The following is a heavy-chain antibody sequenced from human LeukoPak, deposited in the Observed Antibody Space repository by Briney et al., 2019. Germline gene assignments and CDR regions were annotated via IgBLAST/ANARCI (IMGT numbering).Heavy chain of an antibody. CDR3: AREQYYYDNSGYYDF. V-gene: IGHV1-18*01. CDR2: TTAYNGNT. J-gene: IGHJ4*02. CDR1: GYTFTSYG. Sequence: ASVKVSCKASGYTFTSYGISWVRQAPGQGLEWMGWTTAYNGNTNYAQKPQGRVTMTTDTSTSTAYMELRSLRSDDTAVYYCAREQYYYDNSGYYDFWGQGTQVTVSS. D-gene: IGHD3-22*01.